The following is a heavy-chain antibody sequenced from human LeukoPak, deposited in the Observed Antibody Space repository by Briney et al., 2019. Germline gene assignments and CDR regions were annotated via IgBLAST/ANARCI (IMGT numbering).Heavy chain of an antibody. CDR2: ISSSGSTI. Sequence: GGSLRLSCAASGFTFSSYEMNWVRQAPGKGLEWVSYISSSGSTIYYADSMKGRFTISRDNAKNSVYLQLNSLTAGDTAIYYCARGSSTESYSAEYFEHWGQGTLVTVSS. CDR1: GFTFSSYE. CDR3: ARGSSTESYSAEYFEH. J-gene: IGHJ1*01. D-gene: IGHD2-21*01. V-gene: IGHV3-48*03.